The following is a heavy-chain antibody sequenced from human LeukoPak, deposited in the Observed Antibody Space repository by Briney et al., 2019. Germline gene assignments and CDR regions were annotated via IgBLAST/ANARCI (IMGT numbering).Heavy chain of an antibody. CDR2: INSDGSDT. Sequence: GGSLRLSCAASGFTFTNYWMHWVRHAPGKGLVWVSRINSDGSDTVYADSVKGRFTFSRDNAKNTLYLQMNSLRAEDTAVYYCSRGGYNHGFDFWGQGTMVTVSS. CDR1: GFTFTNYW. J-gene: IGHJ3*01. CDR3: SRGGYNHGFDF. V-gene: IGHV3-74*01. D-gene: IGHD1-1*01.